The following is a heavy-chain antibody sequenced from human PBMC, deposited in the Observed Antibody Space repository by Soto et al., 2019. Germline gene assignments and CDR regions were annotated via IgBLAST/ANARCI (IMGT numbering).Heavy chain of an antibody. CDR3: ARTTAVPNTLRSRYFFDY. CDR1: GGSVSDKTYY. V-gene: IGHV4-61*01. CDR2: VYYSGTT. Sequence: NPSETLSLTCSVSGGSVSDKTYYWSWIRQPPGKRLEWIGYVYYSGTTNYNPSLKSRVTISVDLSKNRFSLGLSSVTTADTALYYCARTTAVPNTLRSRYFFDYWGRGTLVTVSS. J-gene: IGHJ4*02. D-gene: IGHD4-17*01.